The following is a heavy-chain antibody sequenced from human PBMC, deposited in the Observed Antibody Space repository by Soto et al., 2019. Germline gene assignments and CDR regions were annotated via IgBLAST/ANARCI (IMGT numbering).Heavy chain of an antibody. CDR2: INPNSGGT. CDR3: AREEMGAIGYYGMDV. J-gene: IGHJ6*02. CDR1: GYTFTGYY. V-gene: IGHV1-2*04. D-gene: IGHD1-26*01. Sequence: ASVKVSCKASGYTFTGYYMHWVRQAPGQGLEWMGWINPNSGGTNYAQKFRGWVTMTRDTSISTAYMELSRLRSDDTAVYYCAREEMGAIGYYGMDVWGQGTTVTVSS.